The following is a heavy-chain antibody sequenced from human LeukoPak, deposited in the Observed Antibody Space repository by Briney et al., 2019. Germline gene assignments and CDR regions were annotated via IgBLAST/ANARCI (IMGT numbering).Heavy chain of an antibody. J-gene: IGHJ4*02. V-gene: IGHV1-8*03. CDR3: AGGAASFDY. CDR2: MNPNSGNT. CDR1: GYTFTSYD. D-gene: IGHD6-13*01. Sequence: ASVKVSCKGSGYTFTSYDINWVRQATGQGLEWMGWMNPNSGNTGYAQKFQGRVSITRNTSISTAYMELSSLRSEVTAVYYCAGGAASFDYWGQGTLVTVSS.